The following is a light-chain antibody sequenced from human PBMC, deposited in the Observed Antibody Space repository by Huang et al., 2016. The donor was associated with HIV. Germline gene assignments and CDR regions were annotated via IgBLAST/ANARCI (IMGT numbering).Light chain of an antibody. CDR3: QQRTSWPT. Sequence: EVVLTQSPATLSLSPGERATLSCRASQNVSTYLDWYQQKAGQTPSLLIYDASTRATGIPARFGGSGSGTDFTLTISSLEPLDSAVYYCQQRTSWPTFGQGTKLEIK. V-gene: IGKV3-11*01. J-gene: IGKJ2*01. CDR2: DAS. CDR1: QNVSTY.